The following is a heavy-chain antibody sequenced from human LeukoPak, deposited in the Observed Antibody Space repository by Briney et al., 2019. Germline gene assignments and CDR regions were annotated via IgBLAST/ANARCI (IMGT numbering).Heavy chain of an antibody. Sequence: SETLSLTCAVYGGSFSGYYWSWIRQPPGKGLEWIGEINHSGSTNYNPSLKSRVTISVDTSKNQFSLKLSSVTAADTAVCYCANSGYDFYLDYWGQGTLVTVSS. CDR1: GGSFSGYY. CDR3: ANSGYDFYLDY. D-gene: IGHD5-12*01. J-gene: IGHJ4*02. CDR2: INHSGST. V-gene: IGHV4-34*01.